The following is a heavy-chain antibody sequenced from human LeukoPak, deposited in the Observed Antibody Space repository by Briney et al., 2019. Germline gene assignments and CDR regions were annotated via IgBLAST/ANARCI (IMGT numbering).Heavy chain of an antibody. D-gene: IGHD3-22*01. V-gene: IGHV3-21*01. CDR1: GFTFSSYS. CDR3: AREGTMIVVASFDY. Sequence: GGSLRLSCAASGFTFSSYSMNWVRQAPGKGLEWVSSISSSSSYIYYADSVKGRFTISRDNAKNSLYLQMNSLRAEDTAVYYCAREGTMIVVASFDYWGQGTLVTVSS. CDR2: ISSSSSYI. J-gene: IGHJ4*02.